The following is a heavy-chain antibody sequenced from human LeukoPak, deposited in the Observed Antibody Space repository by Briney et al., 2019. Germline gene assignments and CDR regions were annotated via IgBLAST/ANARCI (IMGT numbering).Heavy chain of an antibody. V-gene: IGHV3-23*05. CDR1: GFTFSSYA. Sequence: GGSLRLSCAASGFTFSSYAMSWVRQAPGKGLEWVSAIHSGGSTYYADSVKGRFTISRDNSKNTLYLQMNSLRVDDTAIYYCARAPGALRPPSYWGQGTLVTVTS. CDR2: IHSGGST. CDR3: ARAPGALRPPSY. J-gene: IGHJ4*02.